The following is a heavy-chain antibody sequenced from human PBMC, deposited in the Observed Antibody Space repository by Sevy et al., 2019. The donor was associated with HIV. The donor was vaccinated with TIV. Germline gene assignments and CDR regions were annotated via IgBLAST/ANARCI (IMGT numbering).Heavy chain of an antibody. Sequence: GGSLRLSCEGCGFTFRSYEMNWVRQAPGKGLEWISYIYASGSPIYYSDSVRGRFTISRDDAKNSLYLQMDDLRVDDTATYYCARKVGYYYYYGMDVWGQGTTVTVSS. CDR2: IYASGSPI. CDR1: GFTFRSYE. CDR3: ARKVGYYYYYGMDV. J-gene: IGHJ6*02. V-gene: IGHV3-48*03.